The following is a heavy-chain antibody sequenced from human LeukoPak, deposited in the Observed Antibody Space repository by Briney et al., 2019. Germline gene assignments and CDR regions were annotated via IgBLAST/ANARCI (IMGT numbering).Heavy chain of an antibody. V-gene: IGHV1-8*01. Sequence: ASVKVSCKASGYTFTSYDINWVRQATGQGLEWMGWMNPNSGNTGYAQKFQGRVTMTRNTSISTAYMELSSLRSEDTAVYYCARVAAYKDAFDIWGQGTMVTVSS. CDR1: GYTFTSYD. D-gene: IGHD6-6*01. CDR2: MNPNSGNT. J-gene: IGHJ3*02. CDR3: ARVAAYKDAFDI.